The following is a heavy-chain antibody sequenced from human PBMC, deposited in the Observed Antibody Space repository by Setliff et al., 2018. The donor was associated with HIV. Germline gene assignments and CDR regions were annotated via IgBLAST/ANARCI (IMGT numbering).Heavy chain of an antibody. CDR3: ARPTNIETLYYGSQTFYMYYYGLDV. J-gene: IGHJ6*02. Sequence: GGSLRLSCAASGFNFSSHTMDWIRQAPGKGLEWVSSISSTGTYIYYADSMKGRFTISRDNAKNSLYLQMNSLRADDTAVYFCARPTNIETLYYGSQTFYMYYYGLDVWGQGTTVTVSS. CDR1: GFNFSSHT. D-gene: IGHD1-26*01. V-gene: IGHV3-21*01. CDR2: ISSTGTYI.